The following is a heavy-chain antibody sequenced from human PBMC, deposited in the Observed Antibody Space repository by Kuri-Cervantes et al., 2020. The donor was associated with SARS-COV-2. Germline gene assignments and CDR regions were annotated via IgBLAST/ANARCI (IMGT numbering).Heavy chain of an antibody. CDR1: GFTFSSYA. D-gene: IGHD1-1*01. Sequence: GGSLRLSCAASGFTFSSYAMSWVRQAPGKGVEWVSAISGSGGSTYYADSVKGRFTISRDNAKNSLYLQMNSLRAEDTAVYYCARSGYNWGPFDYWGQGTLVTVSS. CDR3: ARSGYNWGPFDY. J-gene: IGHJ4*02. CDR2: ISGSGGST. V-gene: IGHV3-23*01.